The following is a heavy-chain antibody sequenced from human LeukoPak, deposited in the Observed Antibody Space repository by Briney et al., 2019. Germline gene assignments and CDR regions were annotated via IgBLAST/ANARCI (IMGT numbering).Heavy chain of an antibody. Sequence: GGSLRLSCAASGFTLADYAMHWVRQAPGKGLEGVLVISYNSHTIAYADSVKGRLTTSRDNAKTSMYPQMNSLRAEDTALYSCAKDYCGGDCYSGWYFDLGGRGTLVTVSS. CDR2: ISYNSHTI. V-gene: IGHV3-9*01. CDR3: AKDYCGGDCYSGWYFDL. CDR1: GFTLADYA. J-gene: IGHJ2*01. D-gene: IGHD2-21*02.